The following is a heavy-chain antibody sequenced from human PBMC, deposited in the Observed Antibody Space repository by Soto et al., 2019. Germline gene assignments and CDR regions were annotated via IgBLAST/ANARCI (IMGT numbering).Heavy chain of an antibody. D-gene: IGHD2-15*01. CDR1: GFTFSSYA. Sequence: PGGSLRLSCAASGFTFSSYAMSWVRQAPGKGLEWVSAISGSGGSTYYADSVKGRFTISRDNSKNTLYLQMNSLRAEDTAVYYCAKGGTAYCSGGTCYHPFDYWGQGTLVTVSS. V-gene: IGHV3-23*01. CDR3: AKGGTAYCSGGTCYHPFDY. CDR2: ISGSGGST. J-gene: IGHJ4*02.